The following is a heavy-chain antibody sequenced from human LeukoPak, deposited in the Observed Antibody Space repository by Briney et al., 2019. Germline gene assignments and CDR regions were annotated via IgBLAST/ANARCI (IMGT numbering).Heavy chain of an antibody. V-gene: IGHV1-18*01. CDR3: ARDQDYYYYMDV. CDR1: GYTFTSYG. CDR2: ISAYNGNT. J-gene: IGHJ6*03. Sequence: ASVKVSCKASGYTFTSYGISWVRLAPGQGLEWMGWISAYNGNTNYAQKLQGRVTMTTDTSTSTAYMELRSLRSDDTAVYYCARDQDYYYYMDVWGKGTTVTVSS.